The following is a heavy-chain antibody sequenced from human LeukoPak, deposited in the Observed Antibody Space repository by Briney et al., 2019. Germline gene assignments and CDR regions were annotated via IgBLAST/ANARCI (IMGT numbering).Heavy chain of an antibody. CDR1: GFTFSSYA. D-gene: IGHD3-10*01. J-gene: IGHJ4*02. CDR3: VKDVAGFDGSGSLDY. CDR2: ISSNGGST. V-gene: IGHV3-64D*06. Sequence: GGSLRLSCSASGFTFSSYAMHWVRQAPGKGLEYVSAISSNGGSTYYADSVKGRFTISRDNSKNTLYLQMSSLRAEGTAVYYCVKDVAGFDGSGSLDYWGQGTLVTVSS.